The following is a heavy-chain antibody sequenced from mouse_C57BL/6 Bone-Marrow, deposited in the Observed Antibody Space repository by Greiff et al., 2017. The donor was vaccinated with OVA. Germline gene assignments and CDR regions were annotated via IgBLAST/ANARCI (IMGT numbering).Heavy chain of an antibody. D-gene: IGHD2-3*01. CDR3: ARSDGAWFAY. CDR1: GYTFTDYY. CDR2: IYPGSGNT. V-gene: IGHV1-76*01. J-gene: IGHJ3*01. Sequence: VKLVESGAELVRPGASVKLSCKASGYTFTDYYINWVKQRPGQGLEWIARIYPGSGNTYYNEKFKGKATLTAEKSSSTAYMQLSSLTSEDSAVYFCARSDGAWFAYWGQGTLVTVSA.